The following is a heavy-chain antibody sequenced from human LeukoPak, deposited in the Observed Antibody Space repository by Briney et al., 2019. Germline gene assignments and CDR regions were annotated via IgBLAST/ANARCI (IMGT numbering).Heavy chain of an antibody. CDR1: GFTFDDYA. Sequence: PGGSLRLSCAASGFTFDDYAMHWVRQAPGKGLEWVSGIRWNSGSIGYADSVKGRFTISRDNAKNSLYLQMNSLRAEDTALYYCAKGASDYYYYYGMDVWGQGTTVTVSS. CDR3: AKGASDYYYYYGMDV. CDR2: IRWNSGSI. D-gene: IGHD1-26*01. J-gene: IGHJ6*02. V-gene: IGHV3-9*01.